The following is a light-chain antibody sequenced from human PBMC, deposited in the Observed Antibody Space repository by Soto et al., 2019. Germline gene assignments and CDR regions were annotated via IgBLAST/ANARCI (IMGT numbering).Light chain of an antibody. Sequence: IVMTQSPATLSVSPGERATFSCRASQNIYSNIAWYQQRPGQAPRRLIYRASTRATGVPARFSGSGSGTEFTLTISSLQSEDFAVYSCLQYHNLWAFGQGTKVEIK. CDR3: LQYHNLWA. CDR2: RAS. CDR1: QNIYSN. V-gene: IGKV3-15*01. J-gene: IGKJ1*01.